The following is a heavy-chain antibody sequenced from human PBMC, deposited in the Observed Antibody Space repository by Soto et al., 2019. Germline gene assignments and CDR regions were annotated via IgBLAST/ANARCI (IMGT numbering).Heavy chain of an antibody. V-gene: IGHV4-30-2*01. J-gene: IGHJ4*02. CDR3: AREGARILYLFDY. CDR2: MYHSGST. CDR1: GGSISSGGYS. Sequence: PSETLSLTCAVSGGSISSGGYSWSWIRQPPGKGLEWIGYMYHSGSTYYNPSLKSRVTISIDRSKNQFSLKLSSVTAADTAVYYCAREGARILYLFDYWGQGTLVTVSS. D-gene: IGHD2-15*01.